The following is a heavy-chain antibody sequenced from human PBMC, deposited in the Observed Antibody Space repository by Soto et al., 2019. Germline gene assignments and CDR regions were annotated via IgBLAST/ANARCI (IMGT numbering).Heavy chain of an antibody. J-gene: IGHJ4*02. CDR3: ARQSRSGWPIDE. CDR2: SYYSGNT. Sequence: LALICTVSAASSRSCRYELNRLRHHPGKGLEWIGYSYYSGNTYYNPSLNSRVTISADTSKNQFSLKLSSVTAADTAVYYRARQSRSGWPIDEWGQGTLVTVSS. D-gene: IGHD6-19*01. CDR1: AASSRSCRYE. V-gene: IGHV4-31*03.